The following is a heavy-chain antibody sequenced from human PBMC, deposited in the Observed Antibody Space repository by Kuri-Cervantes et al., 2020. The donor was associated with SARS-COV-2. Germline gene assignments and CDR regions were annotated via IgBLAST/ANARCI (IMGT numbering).Heavy chain of an antibody. V-gene: IGHV5-51*01. Sequence: ETLSLTCKGSGYSFTSYWIGWVRQMPGKGLEWMGIIYPYDSDTRYSPSFQGQVTISADKSINTAYLQWSSLKASDTAMYYCVRPRGQFQYQLLFDYWGQGTLVTVSS. CDR3: VRPRGQFQYQLLFDY. CDR2: IYPYDSDT. D-gene: IGHD2-2*01. CDR1: GYSFTSYW. J-gene: IGHJ4*02.